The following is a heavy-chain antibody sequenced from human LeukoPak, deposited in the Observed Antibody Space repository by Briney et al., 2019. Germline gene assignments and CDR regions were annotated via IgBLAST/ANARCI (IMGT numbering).Heavy chain of an antibody. CDR1: GGSFSGYY. CDR3: ARGGVVVIRNWFDP. Sequence: PSETPSLTCAVYGGSFSGYYWSWIRQPPGKGLEWIGEINHSGSTNYNPSLKSRVTISVDTSKNQFSLKLSSVTAADTAVYYCARGGVVVIRNWFDPWGQGTLVTVSS. CDR2: INHSGST. V-gene: IGHV4-34*01. J-gene: IGHJ5*02. D-gene: IGHD3-22*01.